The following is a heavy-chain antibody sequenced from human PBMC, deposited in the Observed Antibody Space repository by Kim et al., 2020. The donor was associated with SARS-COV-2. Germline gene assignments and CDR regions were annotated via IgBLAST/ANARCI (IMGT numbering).Heavy chain of an antibody. CDR1: GGSISSSSYY. CDR3: ARHHVGITMIVVVAARFDP. V-gene: IGHV4-39*01. CDR2: IYYSGST. D-gene: IGHD3-22*01. Sequence: SETLSLTCTVSGGSISSSSYYWGWIRQPPGKGLEWIGSIYYSGSTYYNPSLKSRVTISVDTSKNQFSLKLSSVTAADTAGYYCARHHVGITMIVVVAARFDPWGQGTLVTVSS. J-gene: IGHJ5*02.